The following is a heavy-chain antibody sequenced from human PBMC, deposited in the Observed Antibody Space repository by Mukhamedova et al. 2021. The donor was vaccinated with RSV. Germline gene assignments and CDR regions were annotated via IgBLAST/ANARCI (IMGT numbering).Heavy chain of an antibody. Sequence: GSTYYNPSLKSRVTISVDTSKNQFSLKLSSVTAADTAVYYCATELHYGDYPDYWGQGTLVTVSS. CDR2: GST. V-gene: IGHV4-39*07. J-gene: IGHJ4*02. D-gene: IGHD4-17*01. CDR3: ATELHYGDYPDY.